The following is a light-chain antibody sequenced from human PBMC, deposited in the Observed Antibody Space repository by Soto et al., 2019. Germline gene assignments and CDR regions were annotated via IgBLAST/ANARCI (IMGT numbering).Light chain of an antibody. Sequence: QSVLTQPASVSGSPGQSITISCTGTSSDVGGYNYVSWYQQHPGKAPKLMIYEVSNRPSGVSNRFSGSKSGNTASLTISGLKDEDEADYYCCSYVGATTYVFGTGTKVT. CDR1: SSDVGGYNY. CDR2: EVS. J-gene: IGLJ1*01. V-gene: IGLV2-14*01. CDR3: CSYVGATTYV.